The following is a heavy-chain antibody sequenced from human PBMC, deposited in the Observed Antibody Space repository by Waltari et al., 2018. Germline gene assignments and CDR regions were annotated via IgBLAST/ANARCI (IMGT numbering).Heavy chain of an antibody. V-gene: IGHV3-21*01. CDR3: AGTRYCSGGSCYS. J-gene: IGHJ4*02. CDR1: GFTFSSYS. D-gene: IGHD2-15*01. Sequence: EVQLVESGGGLVKPGGSLRLSCAASGFTFSSYSMNWVRQAPGKGLEWVSSISSSSSYIYYADSVKGRFTISRDNAKNSLYLQMNSLRAEDTAVYYCAGTRYCSGGSCYSWGQGTLVTVSS. CDR2: ISSSSSYI.